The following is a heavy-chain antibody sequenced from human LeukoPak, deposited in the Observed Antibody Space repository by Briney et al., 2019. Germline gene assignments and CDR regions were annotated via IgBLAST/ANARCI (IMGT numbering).Heavy chain of an antibody. V-gene: IGHV3-23*01. CDR3: AEGIYDYVWGSAPDY. Sequence: GGSLRLSCAASGITFNTYAMAWVRQAPGKGLEWVSSISGSGSGIFYADSVKGRFTISRDNSDNTLYLQLSRLRAEDTALYYCAEGIYDYVWGSAPDYWGRGTLVTVSS. CDR2: ISGSGSGI. CDR1: GITFNTYA. D-gene: IGHD3-16*01. J-gene: IGHJ4*02.